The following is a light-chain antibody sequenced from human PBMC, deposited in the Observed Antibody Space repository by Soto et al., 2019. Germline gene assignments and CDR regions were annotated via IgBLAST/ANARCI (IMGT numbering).Light chain of an antibody. J-gene: IGKJ1*01. CDR2: KAS. CDR1: QSIAWW. V-gene: IGKV1-5*03. CDR3: QQYSSPWT. Sequence: DIQMTQSPSTLSASVGDRVTITCRASQSIAWWLAWYQQKPGNAPKLLIYKASILESGVPSRFSGSGSGTEFTLTINSLQPDDIATYYCQQYSSPWTFGQGTKVEIK.